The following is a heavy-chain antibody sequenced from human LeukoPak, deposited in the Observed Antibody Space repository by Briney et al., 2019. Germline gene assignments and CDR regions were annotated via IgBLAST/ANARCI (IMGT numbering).Heavy chain of an antibody. V-gene: IGHV3-23*01. CDR3: ATRPPKSSSWYRGHFDC. J-gene: IGHJ4*02. CDR2: ISGTGGST. Sequence: GGSLRLSCAASGFTFNNYAMSWVRQAPGKGLKWVSAISGTGGSTYYADSVKGRFTISRDNSKNTLYLQMNSLRAEDTAVYYCATRPPKSSSWYRGHFDCWGQGTLVTVSS. CDR1: GFTFNNYA. D-gene: IGHD6-13*01.